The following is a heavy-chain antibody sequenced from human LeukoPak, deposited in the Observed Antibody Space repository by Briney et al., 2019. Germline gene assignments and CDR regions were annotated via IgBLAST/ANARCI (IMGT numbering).Heavy chain of an antibody. CDR2: INSDGSST. Sequence: GGSLRLSCAASGFTVSSNYMSWVRQAPGKGLVWVSRINSDGSSTSYADSVKGRFTISRDNAKNTLYLQMNSLRAEDTAVYYCARDQPSYYYDSSGYYGDYWGQGTLVTVSS. D-gene: IGHD3-22*01. CDR1: GFTVSSNY. J-gene: IGHJ4*02. V-gene: IGHV3-74*01. CDR3: ARDQPSYYYDSSGYYGDY.